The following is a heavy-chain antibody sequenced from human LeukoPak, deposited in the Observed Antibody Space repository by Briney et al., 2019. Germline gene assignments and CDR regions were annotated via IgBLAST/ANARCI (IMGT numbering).Heavy chain of an antibody. D-gene: IGHD1-14*01. J-gene: IGHJ4*02. CDR1: GFTFITND. Sequence: GGSLRLSCAASGFTFITNDMTWVRQAPGKGLEWVTVLYSDGNTKYADSVQGRFTISRDNSKNTLYLEMNSLSPDDTAVYYCARGVEPLAANTLAYWGQGTLVTVSS. CDR3: ARGVEPLAANTLAY. CDR2: LYSDGNT. V-gene: IGHV3-53*01.